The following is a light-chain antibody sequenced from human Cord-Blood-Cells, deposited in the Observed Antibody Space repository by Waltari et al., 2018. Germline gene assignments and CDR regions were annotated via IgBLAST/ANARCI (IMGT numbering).Light chain of an antibody. CDR1: QSVSSY. CDR2: DAS. J-gene: IGKJ2*01. Sequence: EIVLTQSPATLSLSPGERATLSGRTSQSVSSYLAWYQQKPGQAPRLLIFDASTRATGILARFSGSESGTDFTLTNSSLEPEDFAVNYCQQRSNWPYTFGQGTKLEIK. V-gene: IGKV3-11*01. CDR3: QQRSNWPYT.